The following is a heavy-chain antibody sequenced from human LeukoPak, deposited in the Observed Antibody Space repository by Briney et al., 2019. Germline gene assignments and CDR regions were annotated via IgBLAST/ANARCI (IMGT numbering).Heavy chain of an antibody. CDR1: GGSISSSNW. CDR3: AQREHGDAFGFDY. J-gene: IGHJ4*02. Sequence: SGTLSLTCAVSGGSISSSNWWSWVRQPPGKGLEWIGEIYHSGSTNYNPSLKSRVTISVDKSKNQFSLKLSSVTAADTAVYYCAQREHGDAFGFDYWGQGTLVTVSS. V-gene: IGHV4-4*02. CDR2: IYHSGST. D-gene: IGHD4-17*01.